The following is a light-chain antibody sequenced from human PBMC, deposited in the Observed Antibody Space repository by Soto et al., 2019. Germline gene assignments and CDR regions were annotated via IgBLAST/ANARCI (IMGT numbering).Light chain of an antibody. CDR2: GAS. CDR3: QQYGSSSWT. CDR1: QSVSSSY. J-gene: IGKJ1*01. Sequence: LTQSPGTLSLSPGERATLSCRASQSVSSSYLAWYQQKPGQAPRLLIYGASSRATGIPDRFSGSGSGTDFTLTISRLEPEDFAVYYCQQYGSSSWTFGQGTKVDI. V-gene: IGKV3-20*01.